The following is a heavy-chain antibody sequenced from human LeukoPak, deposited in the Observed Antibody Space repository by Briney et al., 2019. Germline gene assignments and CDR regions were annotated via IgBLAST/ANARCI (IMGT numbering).Heavy chain of an antibody. D-gene: IGHD3-10*01. Sequence: GGSLRLSCAASGFTFSSSGMHWVRQAPGKGLEWVAVIWSDGSNEYYADSVKGRFTISRDNSKNTLYLQMNSLRAEDTAVYYCVTGWGHYYYNMDVWGKGTTVIVSS. CDR2: IWSDGSNE. CDR3: VTGWGHYYYNMDV. J-gene: IGHJ6*03. CDR1: GFTFSSSG. V-gene: IGHV3-33*01.